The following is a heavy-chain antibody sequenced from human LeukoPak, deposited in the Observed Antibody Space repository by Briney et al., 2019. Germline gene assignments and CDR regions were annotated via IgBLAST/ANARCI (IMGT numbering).Heavy chain of an antibody. D-gene: IGHD6-25*01. J-gene: IGHJ5*02. V-gene: IGHV4-34*01. Sequence: SETLSLTCTVSGYSISSGYYWSWIRPSPGKGLQWIGEINQSGTTNYNPSLKSRVTISADTSKNQVSLNVTSVTAADTAVYYCARHYLRQRLAPYNWFDPWGQGTRVTVSS. CDR1: GYSISSGYY. CDR3: ARHYLRQRLAPYNWFDP. CDR2: INQSGTT.